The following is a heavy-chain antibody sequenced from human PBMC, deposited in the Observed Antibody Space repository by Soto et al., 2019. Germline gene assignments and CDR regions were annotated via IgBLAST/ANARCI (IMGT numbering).Heavy chain of an antibody. V-gene: IGHV4-31*03. CDR2: IYYSGNT. D-gene: IGHD4-17*01. CDR3: AREPLRGGGYGFHH. Sequence: QVQLQESGPGLVKPSQTLSLACTVSGGSISSGGFHWSWIRQHPGKGLEWIGNIYYSGNTYYNPSLKSRVTISVDTSKNQFSLKLSSVTAADTAVYYCAREPLRGGGYGFHHWGQGTLVTVSS. CDR1: GGSISSGGFH. J-gene: IGHJ1*01.